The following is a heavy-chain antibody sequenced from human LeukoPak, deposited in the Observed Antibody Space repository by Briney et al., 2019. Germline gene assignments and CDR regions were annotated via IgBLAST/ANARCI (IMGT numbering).Heavy chain of an antibody. CDR1: GFTFSSYW. CDR3: ARDPDLEYYYYGMDV. CDR2: IKQDGSEK. J-gene: IGHJ6*02. Sequence: PGGSLRLSCAASGFTFSSYWMSWVRQAPGKGLEWVANIKQDGSEKYYVDSVKGRFTISRDNAKNSLYLQMNSLRAEDTAVYYCARDPDLEYYYYGMDVWGQGTTVTVSS. V-gene: IGHV3-7*01.